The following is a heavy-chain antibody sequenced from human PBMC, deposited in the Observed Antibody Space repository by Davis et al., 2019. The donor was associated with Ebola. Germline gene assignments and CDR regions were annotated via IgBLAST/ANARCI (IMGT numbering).Heavy chain of an antibody. Sequence: SETLSLTCTVSGGSISSSSYYWGWIRQPPGKGLEWVGSFYYSGSTYYNPSLKSRVTISVDTSKNQFSLKLSSVTAADTAVYYCARGAAATYYWGQGTLVTVSS. CDR1: GGSISSSSYY. CDR3: ARGAAATYY. J-gene: IGHJ4*02. CDR2: FYYSGST. D-gene: IGHD2-2*01. V-gene: IGHV4-39*07.